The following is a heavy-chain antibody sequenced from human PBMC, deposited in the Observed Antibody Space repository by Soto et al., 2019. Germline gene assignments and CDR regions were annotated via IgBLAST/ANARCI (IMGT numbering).Heavy chain of an antibody. V-gene: IGHV1-69*01. Sequence: SVKGACKASGGTLISYAVSWVRQAPGQGLEWMGGIIPIFGTANYAQKFQGRVTITADESTSTAYMELSSLRSEDTAVYYCARGRSGSGYHDENGYWGQGTLVTSPQ. J-gene: IGHJ4*02. CDR1: GGTLISYA. CDR3: ARGRSGSGYHDENGY. D-gene: IGHD3-9*01. CDR2: IIPIFGTA.